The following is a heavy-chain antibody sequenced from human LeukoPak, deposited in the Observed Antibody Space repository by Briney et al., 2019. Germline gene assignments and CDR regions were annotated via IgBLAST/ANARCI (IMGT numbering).Heavy chain of an antibody. CDR3: ARDRGRVAGTLDY. Sequence: PSETLSLTCTVSGGSISSYYWSWIRQPPGKGLEWIGYIYYSGSTNYNPSLKSRVTISVDTSKNQFSLKLSSVTAADTAVYYCARDRGRVAGTLDYWGQGTLVTVSS. D-gene: IGHD6-19*01. CDR2: IYYSGST. V-gene: IGHV4-59*13. J-gene: IGHJ4*02. CDR1: GGSISSYY.